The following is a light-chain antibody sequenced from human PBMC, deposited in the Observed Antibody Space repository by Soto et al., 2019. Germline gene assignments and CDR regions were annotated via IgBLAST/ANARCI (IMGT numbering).Light chain of an antibody. J-gene: IGKJ1*01. CDR1: QSVLYSSNNKNY. Sequence: DIVMTQSPDSLAVSLGERATINCKSSQSVLYSSNNKNYLAWYQQKPGQPPQLLIYWASTRKSGVPDRFSGSGSGTDFTLTISSLQAEDVAVYYCQQYYSPPWTFGQGPKVEIK. V-gene: IGKV4-1*01. CDR3: QQYYSPPWT. CDR2: WAS.